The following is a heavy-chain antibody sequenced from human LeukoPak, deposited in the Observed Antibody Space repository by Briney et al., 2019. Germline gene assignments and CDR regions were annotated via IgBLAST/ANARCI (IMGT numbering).Heavy chain of an antibody. J-gene: IGHJ4*02. D-gene: IGHD3-22*01. Sequence: LETLSLTCTVSGGSISTRSYYWGWIRQPPGKGLEWIGSFYYSGSTFYNPSLESRVTISVDTSKNQFSLKLSSVTAADTAVYYCARTYYYDSSGPYYWGQGTLVTVSS. CDR2: FYYSGST. CDR3: ARTYYYDSSGPYY. CDR1: GGSISTRSYY. V-gene: IGHV4-39*07.